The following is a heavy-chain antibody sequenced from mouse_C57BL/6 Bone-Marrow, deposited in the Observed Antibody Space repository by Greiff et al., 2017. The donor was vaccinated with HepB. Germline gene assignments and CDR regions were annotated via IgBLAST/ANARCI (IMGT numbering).Heavy chain of an antibody. J-gene: IGHJ4*01. Sequence: EVKVVESGGGLVQPGGSLKLSCAASGFTFSDYGMAWVRQAPRKGPEWVAFISNLAYSIYYADTVTGRFTISRENAKNTLYLEMSSLRSEDTAMYYCARQYYDGYPYWYAMDYWGQGTSVTVSS. CDR1: GFTFSDYG. CDR3: ARQYYDGYPYWYAMDY. CDR2: ISNLAYSI. D-gene: IGHD2-3*01. V-gene: IGHV5-15*01.